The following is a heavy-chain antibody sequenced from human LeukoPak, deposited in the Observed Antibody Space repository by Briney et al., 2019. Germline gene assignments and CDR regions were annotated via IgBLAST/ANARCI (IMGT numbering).Heavy chain of an antibody. CDR2: ICSSSSTI. J-gene: IGHJ6*01. CDR3: ARGGVGGGHSRVFYYGMVG. V-gene: IGHV3-48*03. CDR1: GFTFSSYE. Sequence: GGSLRLSCAASGFTFSSYEMNWVRQAPGKGLQWVSYICSSSSTIYYAHSVKRQFHISSDNAKNSLYLQTTSLRAEDRAVYYCARGGVGGGHSRVFYYGMVGWGQGATGTVSS. D-gene: IGHD1-26*01.